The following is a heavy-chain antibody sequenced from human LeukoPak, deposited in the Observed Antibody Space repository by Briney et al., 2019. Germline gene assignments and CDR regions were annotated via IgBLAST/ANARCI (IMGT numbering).Heavy chain of an antibody. D-gene: IGHD2-21*02. Sequence: SETLSLTCAVYGGSFSGYYWSWIRQPPGKGLEWIGEINHSGSTNYNPSLKSRVTISVDTSKNQFSLKLSSVTAADTAVYYCARDLGYCGGDCYSSGWFDPWGQGTLVTVSS. CDR3: ARDLGYCGGDCYSSGWFDP. CDR2: INHSGST. V-gene: IGHV4-34*01. J-gene: IGHJ5*02. CDR1: GGSFSGYY.